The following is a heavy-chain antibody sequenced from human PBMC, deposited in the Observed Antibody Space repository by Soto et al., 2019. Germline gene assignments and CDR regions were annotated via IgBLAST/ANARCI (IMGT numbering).Heavy chain of an antibody. CDR1: GYTFTAYY. CDR3: ARNMDYYYGPRSGNAQGL. Sequence: QVQLVQSGAEVKEPGDSVRVSCEASGYTFTAYYIHWVRQAPGQGLEWMGWINPKFGDTSYAQDFQGRVSMTRDMSVSAVYMELSRLTSDDTAIYFCARNMDYYYGPRSGNAQGLWGKGTAVTVFS. J-gene: IGHJ6*04. D-gene: IGHD3-10*01. V-gene: IGHV1-2*02. CDR2: INPKFGDT.